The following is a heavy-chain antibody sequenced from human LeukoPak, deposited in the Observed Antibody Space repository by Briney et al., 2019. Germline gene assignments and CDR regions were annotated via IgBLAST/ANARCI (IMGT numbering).Heavy chain of an antibody. V-gene: IGHV3-23*01. Sequence: GGSLRLSCEGSGFTFSSYAMNWVRQAPGKGLEWVSGISGSGGTTYYADSVKGRFTISRDNSKNTLYLQMNSLRAEDTAEYYCAKDHPPADYWGQGTLVTVSS. D-gene: IGHD1-14*01. CDR2: ISGSGGTT. J-gene: IGHJ4*02. CDR3: AKDHPPADY. CDR1: GFTFSSYA.